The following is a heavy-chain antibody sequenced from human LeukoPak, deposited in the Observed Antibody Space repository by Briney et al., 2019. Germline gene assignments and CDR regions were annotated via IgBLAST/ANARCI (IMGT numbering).Heavy chain of an antibody. CDR1: GGSVSSGSYY. CDR2: IYYSGST. D-gene: IGHD3-9*01. J-gene: IGHJ4*02. Sequence: SETLSLTCTVSGGSVSSGSYYWSWIRQPPGKVLEWIGYIYYSGSTNYNPSLKSRVTISVDTSKNQFSLELSSVTAADTAVYYCASQLRYFDWLLRFDYWGQGTLVTVSS. V-gene: IGHV4-61*01. CDR3: ASQLRYFDWLLRFDY.